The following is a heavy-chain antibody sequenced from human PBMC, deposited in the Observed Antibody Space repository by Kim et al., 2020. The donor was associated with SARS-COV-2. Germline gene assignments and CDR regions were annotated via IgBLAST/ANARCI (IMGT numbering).Heavy chain of an antibody. D-gene: IGHD4-17*01. CDR2: IIPTLDIA. V-gene: IGHV1-69*04. CDR3: AISEDYGSKRGFGY. CDR1: GGTFSSYA. J-gene: IGHJ4*02. Sequence: SVKVSCKASGGTFSSYAVSWVRQAPGQGLEWMGRIIPTLDIADYAQKFQGGVTITADKSTSTAYMELNSLRYEDTAIYYCAISEDYGSKRGFGYWGQGNLVTVSS.